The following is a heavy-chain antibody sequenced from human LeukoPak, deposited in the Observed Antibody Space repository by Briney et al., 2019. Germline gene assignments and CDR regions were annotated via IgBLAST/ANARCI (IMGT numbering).Heavy chain of an antibody. CDR3: ARVATYYDFWSGYYVQGDFDY. CDR2: ISAYNGNT. CDR1: GYTFTSYG. D-gene: IGHD3-3*01. J-gene: IGHJ4*02. Sequence: ASVKVSCKASGYTFTSYGISWVRQAPGQGLEWMGWISAYNGNTNYAQKLQGRVTMTTDTSTSTAYMELRSLRSDDTAVYYRARVATYYDFWSGYYVQGDFDYWGQGTLVTVSS. V-gene: IGHV1-18*01.